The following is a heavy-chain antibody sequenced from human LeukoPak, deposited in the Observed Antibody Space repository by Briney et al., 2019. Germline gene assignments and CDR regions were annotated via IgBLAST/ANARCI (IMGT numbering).Heavy chain of an antibody. Sequence: SETLSLTCAVYGGSFSGYYWSWIRQPPGKGLERIGEINHSGSTNYNPSLKSRVTISVDTSKNQFSLKLSSVTAADTAVYYCARAKSYQRWFDPWGQGTLVTVSS. CDR3: ARAKSYQRWFDP. V-gene: IGHV4-34*01. CDR2: INHSGST. D-gene: IGHD3-16*02. CDR1: GGSFSGYY. J-gene: IGHJ5*02.